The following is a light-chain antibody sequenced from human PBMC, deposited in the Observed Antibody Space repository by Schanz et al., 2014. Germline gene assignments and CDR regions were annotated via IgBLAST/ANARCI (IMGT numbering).Light chain of an antibody. CDR1: SSDAGGFTY. V-gene: IGLV2-23*02. Sequence: QSALTQPASVSGSPGQSITISCTGTSSDAGGFTYVSWYQQLPGKAPKLMIYDVSKRPSGVPARFSGSKSGNTASLTISGLQAEDEADYHCCSYAHDGTPVVFGGGTKLTVL. J-gene: IGLJ2*01. CDR3: CSYAHDGTPVV. CDR2: DVS.